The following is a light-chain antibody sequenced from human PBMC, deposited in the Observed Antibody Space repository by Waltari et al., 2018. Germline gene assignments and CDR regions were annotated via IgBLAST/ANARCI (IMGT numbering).Light chain of an antibody. CDR1: QRVSSN. V-gene: IGKV3-15*01. J-gene: IGKJ5*01. CDR2: GAS. Sequence: EIVMTQSPATLSVSPGERATLPCRASQRVSSNLAWYQQKPGQAPRLLIYGASTRATGIPARFSGRGSGTEFTLTISSMQSEDFAVYYCQQYNNWPPVTFGQGTRLEIK. CDR3: QQYNNWPPVT.